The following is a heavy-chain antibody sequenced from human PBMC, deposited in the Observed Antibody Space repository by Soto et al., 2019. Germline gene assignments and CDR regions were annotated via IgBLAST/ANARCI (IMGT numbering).Heavy chain of an antibody. J-gene: IGHJ6*03. Sequence: EVQLVESGGGLVQPGGSLRLSCEVSGFSLREYWMNWVRQAPGKGLEWISYISRTTSVIKYADSVKGRFTISRDNAKNSLYLQMDSLRVEDTAVYYCARVERPPTSFTYMDVWGKGTAVTVSS. CDR1: GFSLREYW. CDR3: ARVERPPTSFTYMDV. V-gene: IGHV3-48*01. D-gene: IGHD1-1*01. CDR2: ISRTTSVI.